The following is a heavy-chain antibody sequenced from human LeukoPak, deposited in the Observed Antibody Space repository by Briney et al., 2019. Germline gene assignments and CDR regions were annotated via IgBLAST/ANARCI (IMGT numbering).Heavy chain of an antibody. CDR2: ISSSGSTI. J-gene: IGHJ4*02. V-gene: IGHV3-48*03. D-gene: IGHD2-21*02. CDR3: AREGNSYCGGDCYFEG. CDR1: GFTFSSYE. Sequence: AGGSLRLSCAASGFTFSSYEMNWVRQAPGKGLEWVSYISSSGSTIYYADSVKGRFTISRDNAKNSLYLQMNSLRAEDTALYYCAREGNSYCGGDCYFEGWGQGTLVTVSS.